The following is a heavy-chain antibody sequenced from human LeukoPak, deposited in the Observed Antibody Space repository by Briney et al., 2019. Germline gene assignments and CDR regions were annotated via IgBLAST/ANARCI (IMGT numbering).Heavy chain of an antibody. D-gene: IGHD2-21*01. CDR2: IIPIFGTA. Sequence: SVKVSCKAPGGTFSSYAISWVRQAPGQGLEWMGGIIPIFGTANYAQKFQGRVTITTDESTSTAYMELSSLRSEDTAVYYCARGYSDGGSYYYYYMDVWGKGTTVTVSS. V-gene: IGHV1-69*05. J-gene: IGHJ6*03. CDR1: GGTFSSYA. CDR3: ARGYSDGGSYYYYYMDV.